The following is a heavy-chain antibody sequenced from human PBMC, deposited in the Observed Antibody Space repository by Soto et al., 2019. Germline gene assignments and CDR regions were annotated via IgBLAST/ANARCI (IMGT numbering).Heavy chain of an antibody. Sequence: EVQLVESGGGLVQPGGSLRLSCAASGFTVSSNYMSWVRQAPGKGLEWVSVIYRGGSTYYADSVKGRFTISRDNSKNTLYLQMNSLRAEDTAGYYCSRGPYQLLRFDYGGQGTLVTVSS. D-gene: IGHD2-2*01. J-gene: IGHJ4*02. CDR1: GFTVSSNY. V-gene: IGHV3-66*01. CDR2: IYRGGST. CDR3: SRGPYQLLRFDY.